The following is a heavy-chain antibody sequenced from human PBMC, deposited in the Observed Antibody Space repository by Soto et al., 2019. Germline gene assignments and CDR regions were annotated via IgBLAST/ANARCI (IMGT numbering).Heavy chain of an antibody. D-gene: IGHD3-3*01. CDR3: AKDAVVIFGAVNYFHY. CDR1: GFTFSSYA. J-gene: IGHJ4*02. CDR2: INAGSGGT. V-gene: IGHV3-23*01. Sequence: EVQLLESGGGLVQPGGSLRLSCAASGFTFSSYAMSWVRQAPGKGLEWVSAINAGSGGTYYADSVKGRFAISRDNSKNTLFLQMNSLRAEDTAVYYCAKDAVVIFGAVNYFHYWGQGTLVTVSS.